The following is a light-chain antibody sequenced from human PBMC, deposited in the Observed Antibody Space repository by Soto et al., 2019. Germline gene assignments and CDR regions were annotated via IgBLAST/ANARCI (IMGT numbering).Light chain of an antibody. CDR2: DVT. V-gene: IGLV2-18*02. CDR3: SSFTTSSTYV. J-gene: IGLJ1*01. CDR1: SSDVGSNNR. Sequence: QSALTQPPSVSGSPGQSVAISCSGSSSDVGSNNRVSWYQQSPGTAPKLMIYDVTNRPSGVPDRFSGSKSGNTASLTISGLQAEDEADYYCSSFTTSSTYVFGTGNKLTVL.